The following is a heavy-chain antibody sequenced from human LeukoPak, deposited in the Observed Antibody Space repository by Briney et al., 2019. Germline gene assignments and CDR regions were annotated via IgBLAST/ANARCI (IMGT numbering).Heavy chain of an antibody. V-gene: IGHV3-7*01. J-gene: IGHJ4*02. CDR2: IKQDGSEK. Sequence: PGGSLRLSCAASGFTFRSYWMSWGRQAPGKGLEGVANIKQDGSEKYYVDSVKGRFTISRDNTKNSLYLQMNRLRAEDTAVYYCARDDPVTTRVGFIDWGQGTLVTVSS. CDR3: ARDDPVTTRVGFID. D-gene: IGHD4-17*01. CDR1: GFTFRSYW.